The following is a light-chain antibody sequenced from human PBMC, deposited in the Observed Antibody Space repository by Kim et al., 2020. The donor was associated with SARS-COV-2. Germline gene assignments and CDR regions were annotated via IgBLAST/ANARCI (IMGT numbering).Light chain of an antibody. CDR3: QVWDSSTVV. J-gene: IGLJ2*01. Sequence: SVSPGQTARITCSGNKLGSKYACWYQQKPGQAPVLVIYQDSKRPSGIPERFSGSNSGNTATLTISRTQAVDEADYFCQVWDSSTVVFGGGTQLTVL. CDR1: KLGSKY. CDR2: QDS. V-gene: IGLV3-1*01.